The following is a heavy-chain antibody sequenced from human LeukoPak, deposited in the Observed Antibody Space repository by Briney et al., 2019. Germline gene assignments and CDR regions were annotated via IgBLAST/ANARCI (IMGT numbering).Heavy chain of an antibody. CDR1: GGTFSSYA. V-gene: IGHV1-69*05. CDR3: ARNDDSSGYYPSNFQH. J-gene: IGHJ1*01. D-gene: IGHD3-22*01. Sequence: SVKVSCKASGGTFSSYAISWVRQAPGQGLEWMGRIIHIFGTANYAQKFQGRVTITTDESTSTAYMELSSLRSEDTAVYYCARNDDSSGYYPSNFQHWGQGTLVTVSS. CDR2: IIHIFGTA.